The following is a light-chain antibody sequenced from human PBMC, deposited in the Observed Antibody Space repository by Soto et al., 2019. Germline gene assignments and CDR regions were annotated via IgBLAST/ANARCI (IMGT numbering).Light chain of an antibody. CDR1: QGVSDW. CDR3: QQANSYPWT. Sequence: DIQMTQSQSSVSASVGDSVTITCRASQGVSDWVAWYQQKPGEAPKLLIYGSSSLLSGVPSRFSGSRSGTDFTLTISGLQPEDFATYYCQQANSYPWTFGQGTKVDIK. V-gene: IGKV1-12*01. CDR2: GSS. J-gene: IGKJ1*01.